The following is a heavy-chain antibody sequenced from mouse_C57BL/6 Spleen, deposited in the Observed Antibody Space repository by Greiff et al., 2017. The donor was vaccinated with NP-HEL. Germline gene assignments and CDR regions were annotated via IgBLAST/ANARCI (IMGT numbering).Heavy chain of an antibody. V-gene: IGHV5-12*01. D-gene: IGHD2-5*01. Sequence: EVKLVESGGGLVQPGGSLKLSCAASGFTFSDYYMYWVRQTPEKRLEWVAYISNGGGSTYYPDTVKGRFTIFRDNAKNTLYLQMSRLKSEDTAMYYCARALYSNYERVFAYWGQGTLVTVSA. CDR3: ARALYSNYERVFAY. J-gene: IGHJ3*01. CDR1: GFTFSDYY. CDR2: ISNGGGST.